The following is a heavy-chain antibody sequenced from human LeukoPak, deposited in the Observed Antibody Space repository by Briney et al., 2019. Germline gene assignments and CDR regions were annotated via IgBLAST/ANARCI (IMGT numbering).Heavy chain of an antibody. Sequence: PSETLSLTCAVYGVSFSGYYWSWIRQPPGKGLEWIGEINHSGSTNYNPSLKSRVTISVDTSKNQFSLKLSSVTAADTAVYYCARTNWGFGYWGQGTLVTVSS. J-gene: IGHJ4*02. D-gene: IGHD7-27*01. CDR2: INHSGST. V-gene: IGHV4-34*01. CDR1: GVSFSGYY. CDR3: ARTNWGFGY.